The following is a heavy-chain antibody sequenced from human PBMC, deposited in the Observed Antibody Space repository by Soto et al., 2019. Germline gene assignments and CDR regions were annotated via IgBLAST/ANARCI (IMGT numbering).Heavy chain of an antibody. CDR2: IYYSGST. V-gene: IGHV4-59*01. D-gene: IGHD3-10*01. CDR1: GGSISSYY. J-gene: IGHJ6*02. Sequence: QVQLQESGPGLVKPSETLSLTCTVSGGSISSYYWSWIRQPPGKGLEWIGYIYYSGSTNYNPSLKSRVTISVDTSKNQFSLKLSSVTAADTAVYYCARALWCGSLYGMDVWGQGTTVTVSS. CDR3: ARALWCGSLYGMDV.